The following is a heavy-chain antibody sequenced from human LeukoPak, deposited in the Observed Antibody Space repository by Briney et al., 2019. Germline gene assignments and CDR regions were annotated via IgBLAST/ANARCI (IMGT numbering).Heavy chain of an antibody. V-gene: IGHV3-30*02. D-gene: IGHD3-22*01. CDR3: ARGPPYYYDNSSYFDY. CDR1: GFTFSSYG. J-gene: IGHJ4*02. CDR2: IRYDGSNK. Sequence: GGSLRLSCAASGFTFSSYGMHWVRQAPGKGLEWVAFIRYDGSNKYYADSVKGRFTISRDNSKNTLYLQMNSLRAEDTAVYYCARGPPYYYDNSSYFDYWGQGTLVTVSS.